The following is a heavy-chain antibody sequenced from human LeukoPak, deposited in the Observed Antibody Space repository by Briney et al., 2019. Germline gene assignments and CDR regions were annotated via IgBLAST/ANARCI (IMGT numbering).Heavy chain of an antibody. CDR2: MKPHSGNT. D-gene: IGHD5-24*01. J-gene: IGHJ3*02. CDR3: QMAKEGNAFDI. Sequence: ASVKVSCKASGYTLTDYDINCARQATGQGLECMGWMKPHSGNTGSAQKFQGRVTMTRDTSITTAYMGLSSLRSDDTAIYYGQMAKEGNAFDIWGQGTMVTVSS. CDR1: GYTLTDYD. V-gene: IGHV1-8*01.